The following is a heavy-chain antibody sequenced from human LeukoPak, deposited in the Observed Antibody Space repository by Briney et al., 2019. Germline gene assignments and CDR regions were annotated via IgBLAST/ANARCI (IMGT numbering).Heavy chain of an antibody. CDR2: IYSSGST. CDR1: GGSISNYY. V-gene: IGHV4-4*07. D-gene: IGHD3-10*01. CDR3: ARGALLWFGAKMEYYFDY. J-gene: IGHJ4*02. Sequence: SETLSLTCTVSGGSISNYYWSWIRQPAGKGLEWIGRIYSSGSTNYNPSLKSRVTMSVNTSKNHFSLKLSSVTAADTAVYYCARGALLWFGAKMEYYFDYWGQGTPLTVSS.